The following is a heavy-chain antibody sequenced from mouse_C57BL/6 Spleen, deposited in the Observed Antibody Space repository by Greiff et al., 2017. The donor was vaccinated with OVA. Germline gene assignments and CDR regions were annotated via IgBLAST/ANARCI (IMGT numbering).Heavy chain of an antibody. CDR3: ARENGNYVLY. J-gene: IGHJ3*01. Sequence: QVHVKQSGPELVKPGASVKISCKASGYAFSSSWMNWVKQRPGKGLEWIGRIYPGDGDTNYNGKFKGKATLTADKSSSTAYMQLSSLTSEDSAVYFCARENGNYVLYWGQGTLVTVSA. D-gene: IGHD2-1*01. CDR2: IYPGDGDT. V-gene: IGHV1-82*01. CDR1: GYAFSSSW.